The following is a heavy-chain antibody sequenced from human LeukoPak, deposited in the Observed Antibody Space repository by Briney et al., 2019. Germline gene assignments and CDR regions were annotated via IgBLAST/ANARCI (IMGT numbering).Heavy chain of an antibody. D-gene: IGHD6-19*01. Sequence: PSETLSLTCTVSGGSISSYYWSWIRQPPGKGLEWIGYIYYSGSTNYNPSLKSRVTISVDTSKNQFSLKLSSVTAANTAVYYCARQKKYSRGWYDAFDIWGQGTMVTVSS. J-gene: IGHJ3*02. CDR3: ARQKKYSRGWYDAFDI. CDR1: GGSISSYY. V-gene: IGHV4-59*01. CDR2: IYYSGST.